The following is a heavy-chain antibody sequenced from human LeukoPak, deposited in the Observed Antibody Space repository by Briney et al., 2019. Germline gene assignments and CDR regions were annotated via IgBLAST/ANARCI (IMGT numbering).Heavy chain of an antibody. V-gene: IGHV3-64D*06. D-gene: IGHD6-19*01. Sequence: GGSLRLSCSASGFTFSNYAMHWVRQAPGKGLEYVSAISSNGGSTYYADSVKGRLTISRDNSKNTLYLQMSSLRAEDTAVYYCVKGKGIAVTSLDYWGQETLVTVSS. CDR3: VKGKGIAVTSLDY. CDR1: GFTFSNYA. CDR2: ISSNGGST. J-gene: IGHJ4*02.